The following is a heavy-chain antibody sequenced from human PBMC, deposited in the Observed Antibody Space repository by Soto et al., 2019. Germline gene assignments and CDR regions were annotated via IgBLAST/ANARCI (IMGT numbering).Heavy chain of an antibody. D-gene: IGHD5-18*01. V-gene: IGHV4-30-2*01. Sequence: SETLSLTCAVSGGSISIGGYSWSWMRQPPGKGLEWIGYIFHSGSTYYNPSLKSRVTITVDRSKNQFSLKLSSVTAADTAVYYCARGGYSSNYYYYYGMDVWGQGTTVTVSS. CDR3: ARGGYSSNYYYYYGMDV. CDR1: GGSISIGGYS. J-gene: IGHJ6*02. CDR2: IFHSGST.